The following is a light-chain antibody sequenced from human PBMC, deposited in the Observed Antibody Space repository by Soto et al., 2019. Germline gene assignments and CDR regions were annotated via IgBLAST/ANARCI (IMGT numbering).Light chain of an antibody. J-gene: IGLJ2*01. CDR3: TSYAGSNKSVL. Sequence: QSVLTQPPSASGSPGQSVAISCTGTSSDVGGYNYVSWYQQHPGKAPKLMIYEVSKRPSGVPDRFSGSKSGNTASLTVSGLQAEDEADYYCTSYAGSNKSVLFGGGTKETVL. CDR1: SSDVGGYNY. V-gene: IGLV2-8*01. CDR2: EVS.